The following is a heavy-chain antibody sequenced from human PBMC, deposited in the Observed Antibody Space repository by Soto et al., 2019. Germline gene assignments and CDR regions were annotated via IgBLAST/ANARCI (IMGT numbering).Heavy chain of an antibody. Sequence: EVQLVESGGGLVQPGGSLRLSCAASGFTFSDHYMDWVRQAPGKGLEWVGRTRNKANSYTTEYAASVKGRFTISRDDSKNSLYLQMNSLKSEDTAVYYCARNDHDSSGWRGFDYWGQGTLVTVSS. J-gene: IGHJ4*02. CDR2: TRNKANSYTT. CDR1: GFTFSDHY. D-gene: IGHD3-22*01. V-gene: IGHV3-72*01. CDR3: ARNDHDSSGWRGFDY.